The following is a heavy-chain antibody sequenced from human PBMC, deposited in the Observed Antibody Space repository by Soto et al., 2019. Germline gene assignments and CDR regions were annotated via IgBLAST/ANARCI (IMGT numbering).Heavy chain of an antibody. CDR3: ARWNGYGDS. V-gene: IGHV3-23*01. CDR2: FSGSSGNT. Sequence: EVQLLESGGGLAQPGWSLRLSCAASGFSISTYGVTWVRQAPGKGLEWVSGFSGSSGNTYYADSVKGRFTISRDNSKNTVYLQMNSLRAEDTAVYYCARWNGYGDSWGQGTLVTVSS. J-gene: IGHJ4*02. CDR1: GFSISTYG. D-gene: IGHD1-1*01.